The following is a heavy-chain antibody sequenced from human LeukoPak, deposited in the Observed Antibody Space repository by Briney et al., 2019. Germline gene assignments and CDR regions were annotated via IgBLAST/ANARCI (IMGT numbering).Heavy chain of an antibody. V-gene: IGHV4-4*07. CDR2: LYTSGST. D-gene: IGHD1-26*01. Sequence: PSETLSLTCTVPGGSISSYYWSWIRQPAGKGLEWIGRLYTSGSTNYNPSLKSRVTISVDTAKNQFSLKLSSVTAADTAVYYCARGRRSGSYFISFDYWGQGTLVTVSS. J-gene: IGHJ4*02. CDR1: GGSISSYY. CDR3: ARGRRSGSYFISFDY.